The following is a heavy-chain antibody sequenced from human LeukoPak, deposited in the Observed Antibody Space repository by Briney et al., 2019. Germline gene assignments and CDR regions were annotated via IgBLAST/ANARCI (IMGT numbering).Heavy chain of an antibody. CDR3: ARARVGMDV. J-gene: IGHJ6*02. D-gene: IGHD3-10*01. CDR2: ISSSSSYI. V-gene: IGHV3-21*01. Sequence: VSSISSSSSYIYYADSVKGRFTISRDNAKNSLYLQMNSLRAEDTAVYYCARARVGMDVWGQGTTVTVSS.